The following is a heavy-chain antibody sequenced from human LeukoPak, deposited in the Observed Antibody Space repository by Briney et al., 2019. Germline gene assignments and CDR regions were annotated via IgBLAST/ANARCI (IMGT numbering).Heavy chain of an antibody. V-gene: IGHV1-69*06. CDR2: IIPIFGTA. CDR3: ARDIVVVPAAIDTHYYYYGMDV. CDR1: GGTFSSYA. J-gene: IGHJ6*04. Sequence: ASVKVSCKASGGTFSSYAISWVRQAPGQGLEWMGGIIPIFGTANYAQKFQGRVTITADKSTSTAYMELSSLRSEDTAVNYCARDIVVVPAAIDTHYYYYGMDVWGKGTTVTVSS. D-gene: IGHD2-2*01.